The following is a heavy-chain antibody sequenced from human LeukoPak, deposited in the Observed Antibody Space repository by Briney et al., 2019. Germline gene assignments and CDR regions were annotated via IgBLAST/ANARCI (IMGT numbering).Heavy chain of an antibody. J-gene: IGHJ5*02. V-gene: IGHV4-39*01. CDR2: FFYSGST. D-gene: IGHD6-6*01. Sequence: NPSETLSLTCTVSGVSISSSSYYWGWIRQPPGKGLEWIGSFFYSGSTYYNLSLKSRVTISVDTYKNQFSLKLSSVAAADTAVYYCARIPGSSAEDWFDPWGQGTLVTVSS. CDR3: ARIPGSSAEDWFDP. CDR1: GVSISSSSYY.